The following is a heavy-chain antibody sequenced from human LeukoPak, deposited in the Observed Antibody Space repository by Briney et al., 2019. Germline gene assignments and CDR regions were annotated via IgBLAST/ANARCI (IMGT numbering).Heavy chain of an antibody. CDR3: ARVGTDYYDSSGSFDY. Sequence: GRSLRLSCAASGFTFSSYWMHWVRQAPGKGLVWVSRINSDGSSTSYADSVKGRFTISRDNAKNTLYLQMNSLRAEDTAVYYCARVGTDYYDSSGSFDYWGQGTLVTVSS. V-gene: IGHV3-74*01. D-gene: IGHD3-22*01. CDR2: INSDGSST. J-gene: IGHJ4*02. CDR1: GFTFSSYW.